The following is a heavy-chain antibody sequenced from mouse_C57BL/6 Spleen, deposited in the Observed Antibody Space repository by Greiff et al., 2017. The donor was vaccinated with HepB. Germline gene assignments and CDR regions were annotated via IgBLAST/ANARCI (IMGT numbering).Heavy chain of an antibody. J-gene: IGHJ2*01. CDR1: GFTFSSYA. V-gene: IGHV5-9-1*02. CDR2: ISSGGGNN. CDR3: TRGDYDSDEVDY. Sequence: EVKLMESGEGLVKPGGSLKLSCAASGFTFSSYAMSWVRQTPEKRLEWVAYISSGGGNNYYADTVKGRFTLTTDKARNTRYLQMSSLKSEDSAVYYCTRGDYDSDEVDYWGQGTTVTVSA. D-gene: IGHD2-4*01.